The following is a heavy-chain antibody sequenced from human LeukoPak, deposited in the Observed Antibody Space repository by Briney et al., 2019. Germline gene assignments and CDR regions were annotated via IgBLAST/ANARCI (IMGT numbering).Heavy chain of an antibody. D-gene: IGHD3-10*01. CDR2: IDPSDSYT. V-gene: IGHV5-10-1*01. CDR1: GYTFTSYW. CDR3: ARRGKNYYGSGTYY. J-gene: IGHJ4*02. Sequence: KVSCKASGYTFTSYWISWVRQMPGKGLEWMGRIDPSDSYTNYSPSFQGHVTISADKSISTAYLQWSSLKASDTAMYYCARRGKNYYGSGTYYRGQGTLVTVSS.